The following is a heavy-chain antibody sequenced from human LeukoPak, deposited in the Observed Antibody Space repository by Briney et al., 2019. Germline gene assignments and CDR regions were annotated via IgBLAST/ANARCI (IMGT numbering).Heavy chain of an antibody. CDR3: AILGRSSYYYFDY. J-gene: IGHJ4*02. V-gene: IGHV4-39*01. CDR1: GGSISSNSYY. D-gene: IGHD2-15*01. CDR2: IYYSEST. Sequence: SETLSLTCTVSGGSISSNSYYWGWIPQPPGKGLEGMGSIYYSESTYYNPSLKSRITISADTSKNQFSLQLSSVTAADTAVYYCAILGRSSYYYFDYWGQGTLVTVSS.